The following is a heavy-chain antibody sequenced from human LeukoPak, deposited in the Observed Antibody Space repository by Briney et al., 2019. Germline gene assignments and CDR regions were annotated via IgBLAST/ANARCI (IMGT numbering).Heavy chain of an antibody. J-gene: IGHJ6*03. D-gene: IGHD3-10*01. CDR2: IYTSGST. CDR1: GGSISSGSYY. CDR3: ASGLLWLSTGGYYYYMDV. Sequence: PSQTLSLTCTVSGGSISSGSYYWSWIRQPAGKGLEWIGRIYTSGSTNYNPSLKSRVTISVDTSKNQFSLKLSSVTAADTAVYYCASGLLWLSTGGYYYYMDVWGKGTTVTISS. V-gene: IGHV4-61*02.